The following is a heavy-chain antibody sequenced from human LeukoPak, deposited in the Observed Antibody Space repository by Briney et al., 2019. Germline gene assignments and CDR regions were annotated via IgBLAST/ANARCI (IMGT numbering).Heavy chain of an antibody. CDR1: GGSFSGYY. J-gene: IGHJ4*02. D-gene: IGHD4-17*01. CDR3: AIGCYGDYSLCYFDY. V-gene: IGHV4-34*01. Sequence: PSETLSLTCAVYGGSFSGYYWSWIRQPPGKGLEWIGEINHSGSTNYNPSLKSRVTISVDTSKNQFSLKLSSVTAADTAVYYCAIGCYGDYSLCYFDYWGQGTLVTVSS. CDR2: INHSGST.